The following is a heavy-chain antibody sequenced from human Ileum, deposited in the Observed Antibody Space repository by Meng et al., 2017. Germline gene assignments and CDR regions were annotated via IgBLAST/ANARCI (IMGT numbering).Heavy chain of an antibody. D-gene: IGHD6-19*01. V-gene: IGHV3-15*05. CDR2: TKSKPYGETR. J-gene: IGHJ4*02. Sequence: SLKISCAGSGFTFTDAWMSWFRQAPGKGLEWVGCTKSKPYGETREYAAPVKGRFTISRDDSKNMFYLQMNSLKIEDTAVYYCTYGVSFGGWYTDVDYWGQGTLVTVSS. CDR1: GFTFTDAW. CDR3: TYGVSFGGWYTDVDY.